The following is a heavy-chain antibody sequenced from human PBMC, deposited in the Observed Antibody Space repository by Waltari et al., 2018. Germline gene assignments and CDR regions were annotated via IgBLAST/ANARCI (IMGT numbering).Heavy chain of an antibody. CDR2: ISSSGSTI. D-gene: IGHD6-19*01. Sequence: EVQLVESGGGLVQPGGSLRLSCAASGFTFSSYEMNWVRQAPGKGLEWVSYISSSGSTIYYADSVKGRFTISRDNAKNSLYLQMNSLRAEDTAVYYCARVSAGAPFDYWGQGTLVTVSS. CDR1: GFTFSSYE. J-gene: IGHJ4*02. CDR3: ARVSAGAPFDY. V-gene: IGHV3-48*03.